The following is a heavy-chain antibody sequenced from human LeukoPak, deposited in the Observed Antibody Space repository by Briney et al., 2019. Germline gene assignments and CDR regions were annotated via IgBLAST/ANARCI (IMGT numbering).Heavy chain of an antibody. V-gene: IGHV3-23*01. Sequence: GGSLRLSCAASGFTFSNYAMSWVRQAPGKGLEWVSSISDRGDLTYYADSVKGRFTISRHNSKNTLYLQMNSLRAVDTAEHYCAKSSSGYYTFDYWGQGTLVTVSS. CDR1: GFTFSNYA. D-gene: IGHD3-3*01. CDR2: ISDRGDLT. J-gene: IGHJ4*02. CDR3: AKSSSGYYTFDY.